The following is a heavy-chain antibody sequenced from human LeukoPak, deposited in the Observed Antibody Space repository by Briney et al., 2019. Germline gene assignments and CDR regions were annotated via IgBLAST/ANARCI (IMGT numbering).Heavy chain of an antibody. CDR3: STEPRSLLY. D-gene: IGHD4-17*01. CDR1: GFSFSNSY. J-gene: IGHJ4*01. CDR2: ISGSGSDI. V-gene: IGHV3-11*01. Sequence: PGESLRLSCVVSGFSFSNSYMTWIRQTPGKGLESLAYISGSGSDIHYADSVKGRFTISRDNAKNSLYLQLNSLRPEDTALYYCSTEPRSLLYWGHGTLVTVSS.